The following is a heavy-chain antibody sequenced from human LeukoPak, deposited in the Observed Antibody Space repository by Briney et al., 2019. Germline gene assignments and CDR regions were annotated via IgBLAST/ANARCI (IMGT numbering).Heavy chain of an antibody. Sequence: SETLSLTCTVSGGSISSYYWSWIRQPPGKGLEWIGYIYYSGSTNYNPSLKSRVTISVDTSKNQFSLKLSSVTAADTAVYYCARLYCGGDCYPDYWGQGTLVTVSS. CDR2: IYYSGST. V-gene: IGHV4-59*08. CDR3: ARLYCGGDCYPDY. CDR1: GGSISSYY. J-gene: IGHJ4*02. D-gene: IGHD2-21*02.